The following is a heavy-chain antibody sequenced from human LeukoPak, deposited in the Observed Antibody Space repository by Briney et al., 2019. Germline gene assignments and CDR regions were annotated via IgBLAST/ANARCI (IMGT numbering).Heavy chain of an antibody. CDR1: GFTFSSNW. Sequence: GGSLRLSCAASGFTFSSNWMHWVRQAPGKGLVWVSRINEDGSTTNYADSVKGRSTISRDNAKNTLYLQMNSLRAEDTAVYCCARGPDYDILTGYPYDFDYWGQGTLVTVSS. D-gene: IGHD3-9*01. CDR3: ARGPDYDILTGYPYDFDY. CDR2: INEDGSTT. V-gene: IGHV3-74*01. J-gene: IGHJ4*02.